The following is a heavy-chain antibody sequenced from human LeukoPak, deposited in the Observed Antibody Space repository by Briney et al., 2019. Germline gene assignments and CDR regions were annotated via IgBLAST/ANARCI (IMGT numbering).Heavy chain of an antibody. CDR3: ARDAYCTSASCRRDFDS. CDR2: ISGSGYDT. Sequence: PGGSLRLPCAVSGFTFSSYAISWVRQAPGTGLQWVSAISGSGYDTYYADSVKGRFTISRDNSKSTLYLQMDSLRAEDTAVYYCARDAYCTSASCRRDFDSWGQGSLVTVSS. J-gene: IGHJ4*02. CDR1: GFTFSSYA. D-gene: IGHD2-2*01. V-gene: IGHV3-23*01.